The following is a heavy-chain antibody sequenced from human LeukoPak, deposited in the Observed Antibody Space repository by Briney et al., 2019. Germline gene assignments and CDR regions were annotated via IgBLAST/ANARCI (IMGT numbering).Heavy chain of an antibody. D-gene: IGHD1-7*01. Sequence: GASVKVSCKASGGTFSSYAISWVRQAPGQGLEWMGWISAYNGNTNYAQKLQGRVTMTTDTSTSTAYMELRSLRSDDTAVYYCARDHNWNYLYYFDYWGQGTLVTVSS. V-gene: IGHV1-18*01. CDR2: ISAYNGNT. CDR3: ARDHNWNYLYYFDY. CDR1: GGTFSSYA. J-gene: IGHJ4*02.